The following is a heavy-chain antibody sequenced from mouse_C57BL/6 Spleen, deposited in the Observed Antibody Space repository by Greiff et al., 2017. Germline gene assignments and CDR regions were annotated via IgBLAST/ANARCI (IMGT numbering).Heavy chain of an antibody. CDR2: IDPSDSYT. CDR3: ARAVSP. CDR1: GYTFTSYW. Sequence: QVHVKQPGAELVRPGPSVKLSCKASGYTFTSYWMHWVKQRPGQGLEWIGVIDPSDSYTNYNQKFKGKATLTVDTSSSTAYMQLSSLTSEDSAVYYCARAVSPWGQGTTLTVSS. V-gene: IGHV1-59*01. J-gene: IGHJ2*01.